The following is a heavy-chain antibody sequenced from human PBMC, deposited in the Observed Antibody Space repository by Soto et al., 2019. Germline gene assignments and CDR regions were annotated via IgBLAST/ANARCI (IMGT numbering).Heavy chain of an antibody. CDR2: IIPIFGTA. D-gene: IGHD2-15*01. CDR3: AREFRLKYCSGGSCTQSYYGMEV. Sequence: PVASVKVSCKASGGTFSSYAISWVRQAPGQGLEWMGGIIPIFGTANYAQKFQGRVTITADESTSTAYMELSSLRSEDTAVYYCAREFRLKYCSGGSCTQSYYGMEVWGQGTTVTVSS. CDR1: GGTFSSYA. J-gene: IGHJ6*02. V-gene: IGHV1-69*13.